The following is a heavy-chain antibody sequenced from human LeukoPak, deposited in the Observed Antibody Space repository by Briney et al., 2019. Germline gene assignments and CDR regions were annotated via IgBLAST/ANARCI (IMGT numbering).Heavy chain of an antibody. CDR2: ISGSSTRT. CDR3: ARGPGSSGGAYVGDY. V-gene: IGHV3-23*01. CDR1: GFTFSSYA. Sequence: GGSLRLSCADSGFTFSSYAMSWVRQAPGKGLEWVSSISGSSTRTYYADSVKGRFSISRDNSKSTLYLQMSSLRAEDTAVYYCARGPGSSGGAYVGDYWGHGTLVTVSS. D-gene: IGHD3-22*01. J-gene: IGHJ4*01.